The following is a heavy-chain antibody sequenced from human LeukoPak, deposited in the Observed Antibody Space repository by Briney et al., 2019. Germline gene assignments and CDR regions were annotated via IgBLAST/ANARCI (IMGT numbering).Heavy chain of an antibody. CDR2: ISSSSSTI. Sequence: GGSLRLSCAASGFTFSSYSMNWVRQAPGKGLEWVSYISSSSSTIYYADSVKGRFTISRGNAKNSLYLQMNSLRAEDTAVYYCARVGDSSGWQYYLDYWGQGTLVTVSS. D-gene: IGHD6-19*01. V-gene: IGHV3-48*01. CDR1: GFTFSSYS. J-gene: IGHJ4*02. CDR3: ARVGDSSGWQYYLDY.